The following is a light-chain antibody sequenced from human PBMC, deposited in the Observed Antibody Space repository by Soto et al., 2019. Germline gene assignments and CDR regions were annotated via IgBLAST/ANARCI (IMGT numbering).Light chain of an antibody. CDR3: QQRSNWPMYT. V-gene: IGKV3-11*01. Sequence: EIVLTQSPATLSLSPGERATLSCRASQSISRYLAWYQHKPGQAPRLLIYDASNRATGIPARFSGSGSGTDFTLTISSLEPEDFAVYYCQQRSNWPMYTFGQGTKVEIK. CDR1: QSISRY. J-gene: IGKJ2*01. CDR2: DAS.